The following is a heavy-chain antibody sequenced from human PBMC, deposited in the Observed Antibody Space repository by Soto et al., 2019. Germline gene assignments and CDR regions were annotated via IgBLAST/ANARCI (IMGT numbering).Heavy chain of an antibody. V-gene: IGHV4-59*01. CDR3: ARYVNPYDTAVWFDP. D-gene: IGHD3-9*01. CDR2: IHYSGAT. CDR1: GGSTRNYF. J-gene: IGHJ5*02. Sequence: QVQLQESGPGLVKPSETLSLTCTVSGGSTRNYFWSWIRQPPGKGLEWIGCIHYSGATNYKSSLKSRVTISLDTSKNQFSLRLRSVTAADTAVYYCARYVNPYDTAVWFDPWGQGTLVTVSS.